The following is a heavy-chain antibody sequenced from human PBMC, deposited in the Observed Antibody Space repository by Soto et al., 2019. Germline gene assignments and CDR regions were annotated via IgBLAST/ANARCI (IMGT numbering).Heavy chain of an antibody. D-gene: IGHD3-22*01. V-gene: IGHV1-69*04. CDR3: AGDPDSHYNDSHASSYP. Sequence: SVKVSCKASGGTFSTYTITWVRQAPGQGLEWMGRIIPIIGIINYAQKFQGRVTITADRFTGTAYMELTRLRSDDTAVYYCAGDPDSHYNDSHASSYPWGQGTLVTVSS. CDR1: GGTFSTYT. CDR2: IIPIIGII. J-gene: IGHJ5*02.